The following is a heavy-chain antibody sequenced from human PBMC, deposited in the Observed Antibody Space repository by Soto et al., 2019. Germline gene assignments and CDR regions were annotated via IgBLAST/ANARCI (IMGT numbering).Heavy chain of an antibody. J-gene: IGHJ5*02. D-gene: IGHD3-22*01. CDR1: GGTFSSHA. V-gene: IGHV1-69*13. Sequence: SVKVSCKASGGTFSSHAISWVRQAPGQGLEWMGGIIPIFGTANYAQKFQVRVTITADESTSTAYMELSSLRSEDTAVYYCAGTGYYDSSGYLNWFDPWGQGTLVTVSS. CDR3: AGTGYYDSSGYLNWFDP. CDR2: IIPIFGTA.